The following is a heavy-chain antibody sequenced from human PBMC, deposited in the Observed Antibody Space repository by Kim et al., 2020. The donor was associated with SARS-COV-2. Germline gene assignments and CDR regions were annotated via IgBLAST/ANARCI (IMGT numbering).Heavy chain of an antibody. V-gene: IGHV4-34*01. CDR2: INHSGST. Sequence: SETLSLTCAVSGGSFNNYYWTWIRQPPGKGLEWIGEINHSGSTNHNPSLKSRVTISVDTSKNLFSLKLNSVTAADTAVYYCARGTGNGYSYGYYYYYGMDVWGQGTTVTVSS. D-gene: IGHD5-18*01. CDR3: ARGTGNGYSYGYYYYYGMDV. J-gene: IGHJ6*02. CDR1: GGSFNNYY.